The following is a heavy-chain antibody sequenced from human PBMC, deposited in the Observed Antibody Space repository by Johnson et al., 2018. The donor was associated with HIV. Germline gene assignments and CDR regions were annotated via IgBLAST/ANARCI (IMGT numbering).Heavy chain of an antibody. J-gene: IGHJ3*02. CDR1: GFIPEDYA. D-gene: IGHD3-3*01. CDR2: ISYDGSNK. Sequence: QVQLVESGGGVVRPGGSLRLSCAGSGFIPEDYAMSWVRQAPGKGLEWVAVISYDGSNKYYADSVKGRFTISRDNSKNTLFLQMDSLRAEDTSVSYCARSRDDVWSGYRNAFDIWGQGTMVTVSS. V-gene: IGHV3-30*04. CDR3: ARSRDDVWSGYRNAFDI.